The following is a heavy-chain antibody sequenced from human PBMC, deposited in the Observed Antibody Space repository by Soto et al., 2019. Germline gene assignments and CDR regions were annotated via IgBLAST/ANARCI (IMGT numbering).Heavy chain of an antibody. CDR3: ARGDILTGYTY. CDR1: GGSFSGYY. J-gene: IGHJ4*01. D-gene: IGHD3-9*01. CDR2: ITHRGST. V-gene: IGHV4-34*01. Sequence: PSETLSLTCAVYGGSFSGYYWSWIRQPPGKGLEWIGEITHRGSTNYNPSLKSRVTISVDTSKNQFSLKLSSVTAADTAVYYCARGDILTGYTYWGHGTLVTAPQ.